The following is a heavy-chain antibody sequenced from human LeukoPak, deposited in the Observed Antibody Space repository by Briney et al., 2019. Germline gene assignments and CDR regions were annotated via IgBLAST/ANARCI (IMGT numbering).Heavy chain of an antibody. V-gene: IGHV1-18*01. CDR2: ISAYNGNT. CDR3: ARGPPTVTTPDYFDY. Sequence: ASVKVSCKASGYTFTSYGISWVRQAPGQGLEWMGWISAYNGNTNYAQKFQGRVTMTRDTSISTAYMELSRLRSDDTAVYYCARGPPTVTTPDYFDYWGQGTLVTVSS. D-gene: IGHD4-17*01. CDR1: GYTFTSYG. J-gene: IGHJ4*02.